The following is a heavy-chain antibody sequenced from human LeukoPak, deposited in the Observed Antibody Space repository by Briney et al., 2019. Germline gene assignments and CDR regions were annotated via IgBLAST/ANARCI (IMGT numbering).Heavy chain of an antibody. D-gene: IGHD2-2*02. CDR3: ARVVPAAIEVIGGWFDP. J-gene: IGHJ5*02. CDR1: GGSFSGYY. CDR2: INHSGST. V-gene: IGHV4-34*01. Sequence: PSETLSLTCAVYGGSFSGYYWSWLRQPPGKGLEWIGEINHSGSTNYNPSLKSRVTISVDASKNQFSLKLSSVTAADTAVYYCARVVPAAIEVIGGWFDPWGQGTLVTVSS.